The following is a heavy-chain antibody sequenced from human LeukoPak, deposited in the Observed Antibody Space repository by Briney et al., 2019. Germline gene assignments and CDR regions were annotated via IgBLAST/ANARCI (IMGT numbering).Heavy chain of an antibody. Sequence: SETLSLTCTVSGGSISSYYWSWIRQPPGKGLEWIGYIYYSGSTNYNPSLKSRVTISVDTSKYQFSLKLSSVTAADTAVYYCARDRGETYCSGGSCYRLGYGMDVWGKGTTVTVSS. CDR2: IYYSGST. D-gene: IGHD2-15*01. CDR1: GGSISSYY. CDR3: ARDRGETYCSGGSCYRLGYGMDV. J-gene: IGHJ6*04. V-gene: IGHV4-59*01.